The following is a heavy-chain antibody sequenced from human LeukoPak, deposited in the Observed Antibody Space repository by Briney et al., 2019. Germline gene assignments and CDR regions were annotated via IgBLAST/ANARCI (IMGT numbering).Heavy chain of an antibody. J-gene: IGHJ4*02. V-gene: IGHV4-61*01. CDR1: GGSVSSGSYY. CDR2: IYYTGRT. CDR3: ATHYYGSGSSLYFDY. Sequence: PSETLSLTCTVSGGSVSSGSYYWSWIRQPPGKGLEWIGYIYYTGRTNYNPSLKSRVTISVDTSKNQFSLKLSSVTAADTAVYYCATHYYGSGSSLYFDYWGQGTLVTVSS. D-gene: IGHD3-10*01.